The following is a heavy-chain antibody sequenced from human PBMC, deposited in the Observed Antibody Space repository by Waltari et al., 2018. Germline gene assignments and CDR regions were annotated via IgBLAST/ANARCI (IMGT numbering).Heavy chain of an antibody. D-gene: IGHD2-15*01. CDR2: IKEDGREK. Sequence: EVQLVESGGGLVQPGGSLRLSCSASGFTFSSYWMSWVRPAPGKGLEWVANIKEDGREKYYVDDVKGRFSISRDNDKKSLYLQMNSLRAEDTAVYYCARGLDYCSGGSCYEDWGQGTLVTVSS. V-gene: IGHV3-7*01. CDR1: GFTFSSYW. CDR3: ARGLDYCSGGSCYED. J-gene: IGHJ4*02.